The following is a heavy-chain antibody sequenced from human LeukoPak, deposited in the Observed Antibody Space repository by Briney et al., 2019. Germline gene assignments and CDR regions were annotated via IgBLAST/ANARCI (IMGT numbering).Heavy chain of an antibody. D-gene: IGHD6-13*01. CDR3: ANERPIAAAGTEYPLIY. CDR1: GYTFSSYY. V-gene: IGHV1-2*02. J-gene: IGHJ4*02. CDR2: INPNSGGT. Sequence: GASVKVSCKASGYTFSSYYMHWVRQAPGQGLEWMGWINPNSGGTNYAQKFQGRVTMTRDTSISTAYMELSRLRSDDTAVYYCANERPIAAAGTEYPLIYWGQGTLVTVSS.